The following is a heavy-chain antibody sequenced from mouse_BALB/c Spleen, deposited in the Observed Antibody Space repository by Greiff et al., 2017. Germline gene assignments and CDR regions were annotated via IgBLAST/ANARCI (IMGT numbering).Heavy chain of an antibody. V-gene: IGHV5-17*02. CDR3: ARSLYVYAMDY. CDR2: ISSGSSTI. Sequence: EVQRVESGGGLVQPGGSRKLSCAASGFTFSSFGMHWVRQAPEKGLEWVAYISSGSSTIYYADTVKGRFTISRDNPKNTLFLQMTSLRSEDTAMYYCARSLYVYAMDYWGQGTSVTVSS. CDR1: GFTFSSFG. J-gene: IGHJ4*01. D-gene: IGHD2-12*01.